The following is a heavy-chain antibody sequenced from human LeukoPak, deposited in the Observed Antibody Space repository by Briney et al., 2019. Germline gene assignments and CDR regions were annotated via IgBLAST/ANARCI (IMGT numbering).Heavy chain of an antibody. CDR1: GGSFSSYY. CDR3: VRVRITMVRVYWYYRDV. V-gene: IGHV4-34*01. J-gene: IGHJ6*03. D-gene: IGHD3-10*01. CDR2: INHSGST. Sequence: SETLSLTCAVYGGSFSSYYLSWLRQPPGKGLEWIGEINHSGSTNYNPSLKSRVTISVDTSKNQFSLKLSSVTAADTAVYYCVRVRITMVRVYWYYRDVWGEGTTVTVSS.